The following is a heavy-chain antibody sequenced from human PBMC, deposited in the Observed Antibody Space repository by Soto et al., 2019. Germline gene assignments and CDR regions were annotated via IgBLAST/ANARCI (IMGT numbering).Heavy chain of an antibody. CDR2: IYSSGNT. J-gene: IGHJ1*01. CDR3: ETDSARIKLFEY. V-gene: IGHV4-4*07. Sequence: SSSXSLTWSVGVFSISVYYWSLVRHPAGKGREWIGRIYSSGNTKYNPSLQSRVTMSLDTSNNQFSLRLTSFTAADTALYFCETDSARIKLFEY. CDR1: VFSISVYY.